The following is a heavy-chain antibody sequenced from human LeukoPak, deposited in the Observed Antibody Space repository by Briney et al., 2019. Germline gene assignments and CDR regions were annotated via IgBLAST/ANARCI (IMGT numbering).Heavy chain of an antibody. V-gene: IGHV3-21*01. CDR3: AKEGTYDDILTGYQYFDY. CDR2: ISGSSSYI. J-gene: IGHJ4*02. Sequence: GGSLRLSCAASGFTFSSYSMNWVRQAPGKGLEWVSSISGSSSYIHYADSVKGRFTISRDNAKNSLYLQMNSLRAEDTAVYYCAKEGTYDDILTGYQYFDYWGQGTLVTVSS. D-gene: IGHD3-9*01. CDR1: GFTFSSYS.